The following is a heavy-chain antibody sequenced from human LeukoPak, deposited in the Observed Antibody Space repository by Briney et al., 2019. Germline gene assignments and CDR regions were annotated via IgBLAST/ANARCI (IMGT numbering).Heavy chain of an antibody. D-gene: IGHD5-24*01. CDR3: ARKEGRRWLQFSAFDI. V-gene: IGHV4-34*01. CDR2: INHSGST. CDR1: GGSFSGYY. J-gene: IGHJ3*02. Sequence: SETLSLTCAVYGGSFSGYYWSWIRQPPGKGLEWIGEINHSGSTNYDPSLKSRVTISVDTSKNQFSLKLSSVTAADTAVYYCARKEGRRWLQFSAFDIWGQGTMVTVSS.